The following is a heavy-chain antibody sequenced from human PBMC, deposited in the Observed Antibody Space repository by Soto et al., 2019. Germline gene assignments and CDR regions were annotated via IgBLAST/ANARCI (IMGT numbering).Heavy chain of an antibody. CDR1: GYTFTSYG. Sequence: ASVKVSCKASGYTFTSYGISWVRQAPGQGLEWMGWISAYNGNTNYAQKLQGRVTMTTDTSTSTAYMELRSLRSDDTAVYYCAREKPRVLRFLEWSDYWGQGTLVTVSS. CDR2: ISAYNGNT. J-gene: IGHJ4*02. V-gene: IGHV1-18*01. D-gene: IGHD3-3*01. CDR3: AREKPRVLRFLEWSDY.